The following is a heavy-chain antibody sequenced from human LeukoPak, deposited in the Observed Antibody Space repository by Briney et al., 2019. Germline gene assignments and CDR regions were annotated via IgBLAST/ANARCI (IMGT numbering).Heavy chain of an antibody. J-gene: IGHJ5*02. CDR1: GFTFSSYV. Sequence: GGSLRLSCAASGFTFSSYVMNWVRQAPGKGLEWVSVISGGGGSTYYADPVKGRFTISRDNSKNTLFLQMNSLRAEDTAVYYCAKGGYCSSASCYVGWFDPWGQGTLVTVSS. D-gene: IGHD2-2*01. V-gene: IGHV3-23*01. CDR3: AKGGYCSSASCYVGWFDP. CDR2: ISGGGGST.